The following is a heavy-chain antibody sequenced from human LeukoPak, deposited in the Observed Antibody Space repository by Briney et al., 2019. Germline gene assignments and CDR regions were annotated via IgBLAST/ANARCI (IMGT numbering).Heavy chain of an antibody. Sequence: PGGSLRLSCAASGFTFYDHAMNWVRQAPGKGLEWVSSITYSSRYIYYADSVKGRFISSRDNAKNSLYLQLNSPTVEDTAVYYCARVSREYGDLDSWGQGTLVTVSS. CDR1: GFTFYDHA. CDR3: ARVSREYGDLDS. CDR2: ITYSSRYI. D-gene: IGHD4-17*01. V-gene: IGHV3-21*01. J-gene: IGHJ4*02.